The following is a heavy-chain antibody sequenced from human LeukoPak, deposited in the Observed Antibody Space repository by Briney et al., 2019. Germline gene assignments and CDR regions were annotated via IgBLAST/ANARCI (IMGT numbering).Heavy chain of an antibody. Sequence: GGSLRLSCAASGFTFSSYSMNWVRQAPGKGLEWVSSISSSSSYIYYADSVKGRFTISRDNAKNSLYLQMNSLRAEDTAVYYCARDDGYSYGPGARDAFDIWGQGTMVTVSS. V-gene: IGHV3-21*01. CDR2: ISSSSSYI. CDR3: ARDDGYSYGPGARDAFDI. J-gene: IGHJ3*02. D-gene: IGHD5-18*01. CDR1: GFTFSSYS.